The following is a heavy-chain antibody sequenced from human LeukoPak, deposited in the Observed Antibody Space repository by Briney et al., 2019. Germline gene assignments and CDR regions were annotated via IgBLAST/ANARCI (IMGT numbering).Heavy chain of an antibody. D-gene: IGHD3/OR15-3a*01. CDR3: ARDRGDWLSSLDY. J-gene: IGHJ4*02. Sequence: GGSLRLSCAASGFTFSSYSMNWVRQAPGKGLEWVSSISSSSSYIYYADSVKGRFTISRDNAKNSLYLQMNSLRAEDTAVYYCARDRGDWLSSLDYWGQGTLVTVSS. V-gene: IGHV3-21*01. CDR1: GFTFSSYS. CDR2: ISSSSSYI.